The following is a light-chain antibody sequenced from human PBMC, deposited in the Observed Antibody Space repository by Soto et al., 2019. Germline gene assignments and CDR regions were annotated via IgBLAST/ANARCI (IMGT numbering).Light chain of an antibody. CDR3: LQYYNLSWT. V-gene: IGKV1-6*01. CDR1: QDIRNT. J-gene: IGKJ1*01. Sequence: IPMTQAPSSLPASLVDRVAISCRASQDIRNTLAWYQQKPGEAPKLLIFAASNLQSGVPSRFSGSGSVTDFTLAITGLQPEDFATYYCLQYYNLSWTFGQGTKVDI. CDR2: AAS.